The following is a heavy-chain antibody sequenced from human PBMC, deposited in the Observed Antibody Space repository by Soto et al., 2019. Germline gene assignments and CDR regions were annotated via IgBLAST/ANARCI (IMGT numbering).Heavy chain of an antibody. V-gene: IGHV3-11*01. D-gene: IGHD5-18*01. CDR2: ISSNGSTT. CDR3: TKGSSSGYTYGYFPS. Sequence: GGSLRLSSTASGFTFSDYYMSWIRQAPGKGLEWVSYISSNGSTTYYADSVKGRFTISRDNSQNTLFLQMNSLRSEDTAVYYCTKGSSSGYTYGYFPSWGQGTLVTVSS. CDR1: GFTFSDYY. J-gene: IGHJ5*02.